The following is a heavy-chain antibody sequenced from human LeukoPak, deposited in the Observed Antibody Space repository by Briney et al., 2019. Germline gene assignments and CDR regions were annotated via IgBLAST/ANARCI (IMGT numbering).Heavy chain of an antibody. V-gene: IGHV3-33*01. J-gene: IGHJ4*02. CDR2: IWYDGSNK. CDR3: AMWIQVWKFDY. CDR1: GFTFSSYG. D-gene: IGHD5-18*01. Sequence: PGRSLRLSCAASGFTFSSYGMHWVRQAPGKGLEWVAVIWYDGSNKYYADSVKGRFTISRDNSKNTLYLQMNSLRAEDTAVYYCAMWIQVWKFDYWGQGILVTVSS.